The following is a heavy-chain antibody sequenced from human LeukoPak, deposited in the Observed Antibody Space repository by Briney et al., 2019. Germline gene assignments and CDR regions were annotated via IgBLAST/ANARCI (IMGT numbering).Heavy chain of an antibody. CDR2: IYSTGST. CDR1: GXSISSNY. V-gene: IGHV4-4*07. J-gene: IGHJ4*02. Sequence: SETLSLTCTVSGXSISSNYGSWIRQPAGKGLEWIGRIYSTGSTNYSPSLKSRVTMSVDKSKNQFSLNLSSVTAADTAVYYCARGIADPYSFDSWGQGTLVTVSS. CDR3: ARGIADPYSFDS. D-gene: IGHD6-13*01.